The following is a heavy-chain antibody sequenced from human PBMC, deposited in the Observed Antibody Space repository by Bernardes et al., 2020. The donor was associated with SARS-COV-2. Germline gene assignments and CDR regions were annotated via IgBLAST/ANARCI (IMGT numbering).Heavy chain of an antibody. CDR1: GFSLRTPEVG. V-gene: IGHV2-5*02. D-gene: IGHD4-4*01. CDR2: IYWDDDE. CDR3: AHRRGMNKGYHNNYAS. Sequence: SGPTLVKPTQTLTLTCTFSGFSLRTPEVGVGWIRQPPGKALEWLALIYWDDDEHYSPSLKSRLSITKDTFAKRVVLTMTNMDPVDTATYYCAHRRGMNKGYHNNYASWGPGTLVTVSS. J-gene: IGHJ5*01.